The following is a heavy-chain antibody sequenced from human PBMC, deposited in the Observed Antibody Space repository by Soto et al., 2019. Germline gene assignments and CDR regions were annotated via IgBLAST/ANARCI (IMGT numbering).Heavy chain of an antibody. CDR2: FDLEDGET. D-gene: IGHD2-21*02. CDR3: ATVSHLLLFPDLGIARDYYYDPMDV. J-gene: IGHJ6*02. V-gene: IGHV1-24*01. Sequence: ASVKVSCKVSGYTLTELSMHWVRQAPGKGLEWKGGFDLEDGETIYAQKLQGRVSMTEDTSTDTAYMELSSLRSEDTAVYYCATVSHLLLFPDLGIARDYYYDPMDVWGQGTTVTVSS. CDR1: GYTLTELS.